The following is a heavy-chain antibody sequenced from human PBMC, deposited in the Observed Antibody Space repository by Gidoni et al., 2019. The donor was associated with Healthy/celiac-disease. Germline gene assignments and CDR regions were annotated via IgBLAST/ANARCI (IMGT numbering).Heavy chain of an antibody. CDR2: ISWDGGSP. CDR3: AKSAPPMVITTASFDY. J-gene: IGHJ4*02. Sequence: EVQLVESGGVVVQPGGSLRLSCADSGFTFDDYTMHWVRQAPGKGLEWVSLISWDGGSPYYADSVKGRFTISRDNSKNSLYLQMNSLRTEDTALYYCAKSAPPMVITTASFDYWCQGTLVTVSS. D-gene: IGHD3-22*01. CDR1: GFTFDDYT. V-gene: IGHV3-43*01.